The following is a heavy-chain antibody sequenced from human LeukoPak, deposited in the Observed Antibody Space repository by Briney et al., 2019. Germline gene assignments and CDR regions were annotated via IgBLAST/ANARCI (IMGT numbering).Heavy chain of an antibody. D-gene: IGHD2-21*02. CDR3: ASRGGADSHPYDY. Sequence: WGSVRLSCAASGRSIYDYGMSWVRQAPGKGLEWVAGINLIGRSTHYAHSLQGRFTISRDNSKNTVYLQMNSLRAEDTAVYYCASRGGADSHPYDYWGQRTLVTVSS. V-gene: IGHV3-20*04. CDR1: GRSIYDYG. J-gene: IGHJ4*02. CDR2: INLIGRST.